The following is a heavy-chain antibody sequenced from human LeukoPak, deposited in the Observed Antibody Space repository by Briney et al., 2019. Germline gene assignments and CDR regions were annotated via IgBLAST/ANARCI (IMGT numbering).Heavy chain of an antibody. J-gene: IGHJ4*02. D-gene: IGHD3-22*01. Sequence: GASVKVSCKASGGTFSSYAISWARQAPGQGLEWMGGIIPIFGTANYAQKFQGRVTIITEESISTAYMELSSLRSEGTAVYYCARDRADSSGYHYRFVYWGQGTVVTVSS. V-gene: IGHV1-69*05. CDR2: IIPIFGTA. CDR3: ARDRADSSGYHYRFVY. CDR1: GGTFSSYA.